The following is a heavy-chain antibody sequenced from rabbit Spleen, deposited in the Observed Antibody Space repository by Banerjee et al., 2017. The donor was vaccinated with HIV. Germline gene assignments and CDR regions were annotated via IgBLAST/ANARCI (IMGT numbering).Heavy chain of an antibody. J-gene: IGHJ6*01. V-gene: IGHV1S40*01. Sequence: QSLEESGGDLVKPGASLTLTCKASGFDFSSSDYMCWVRQAPGKGLEWISCIVVSSSGFTYSATWAKGRFTCSKTSSTTVTLQMTSLTVADTATYFCARDTATSFSSYGMDLWGQGTLVTVS. CDR1: GFDFSSSDY. D-gene: IGHD7-1*01. CDR2: IVVSSSGFT. CDR3: ARDTATSFSSYGMDL.